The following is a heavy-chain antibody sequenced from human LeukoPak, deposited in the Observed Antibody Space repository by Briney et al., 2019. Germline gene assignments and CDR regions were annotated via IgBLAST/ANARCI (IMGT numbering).Heavy chain of an antibody. CDR2: ISSSSSYI. D-gene: IGHD3-10*01. J-gene: IGHJ4*02. Sequence: GGSLRLSCAASGFTFSSYSMNWVRQAPGKGLEWVSSISSSSSYIYYADSVKGRFTISRDNAKNSLYLQMNSLRAEDTAVYYCAGGGLGSYYFDYWGQGTLVTVSS. CDR1: GFTFSSYS. V-gene: IGHV3-21*01. CDR3: AGGGLGSYYFDY.